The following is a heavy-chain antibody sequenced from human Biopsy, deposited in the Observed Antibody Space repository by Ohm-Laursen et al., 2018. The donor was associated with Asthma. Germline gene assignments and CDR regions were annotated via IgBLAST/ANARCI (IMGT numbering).Heavy chain of an antibody. Sequence: GASVKVSCKASGYTFTGYYMHWVRQAPGQGLEWMGWINTNTGNPTYAQGFTGRFVFSLDTSVSTAYLQISSLKAEDTAVYYCARATYYDILTGYHPFQHWGQGTLVTVSS. CDR1: GYTFTGYY. CDR3: ARATYYDILTGYHPFQH. D-gene: IGHD3-9*01. V-gene: IGHV7-4-1*02. J-gene: IGHJ1*01. CDR2: INTNTGNP.